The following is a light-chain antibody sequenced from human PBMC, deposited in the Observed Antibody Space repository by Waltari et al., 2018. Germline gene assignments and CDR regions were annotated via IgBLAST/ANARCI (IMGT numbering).Light chain of an antibody. CDR1: HSLSSN. Sequence: EIVLTQSPATLSVSPGERATLSCRASHSLSSNLAWYQQKPGQAPRLLIYSASTRATGLPARFSGTGSGTEFTLTISSLESEDFAVYYCQQYNDWPRTFGQGTKVEIK. CDR3: QQYNDWPRT. CDR2: SAS. J-gene: IGKJ1*01. V-gene: IGKV3-15*01.